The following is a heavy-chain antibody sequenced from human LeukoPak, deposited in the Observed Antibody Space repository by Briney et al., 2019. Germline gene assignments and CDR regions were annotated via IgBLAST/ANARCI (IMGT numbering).Heavy chain of an antibody. CDR1: GGSFSGYY. V-gene: IGHV4-34*01. CDR2: INHSGST. J-gene: IGHJ6*03. D-gene: IGHD6-6*01. Sequence: PSEAPSLTCAVYGGSFSGYYWSWIRQPPGKGLEWIGEINHSGSTNYNPSLKSRVTISVDTSKNQFSLKLSSVTAADTAVYYCARWGGGEYSSSSAHMDVWGKGTTVTVSS. CDR3: ARWGGGEYSSSSAHMDV.